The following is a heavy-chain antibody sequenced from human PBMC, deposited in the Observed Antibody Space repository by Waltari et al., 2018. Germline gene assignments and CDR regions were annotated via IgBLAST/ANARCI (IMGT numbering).Heavy chain of an antibody. J-gene: IGHJ4*02. CDR3: AKESSSSTEFDY. CDR1: GFTFSSYD. V-gene: IGHV3-30*18. D-gene: IGHD6-6*01. CDR2: IAYGGRNK. Sequence: QVQLVESGGGVVQPGGSLRLSCAASGFTFSSYDMHWVRLGPGKGVEWGAVIAYGGRNKNYAGSVKGRFTISRDSAKNTLYLQMNSLRGEDTGVYYCAKESSSSTEFDYWGRGTLVTVSS.